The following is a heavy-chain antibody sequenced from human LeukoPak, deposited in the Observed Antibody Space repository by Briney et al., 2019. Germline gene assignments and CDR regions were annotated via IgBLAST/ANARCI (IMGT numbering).Heavy chain of an antibody. CDR2: IRYDGSNK. J-gene: IGHJ6*03. D-gene: IGHD1-26*01. CDR1: GFTFSSYG. CDR3: AKIFGGSYYYYYMDV. V-gene: IGHV3-30*02. Sequence: GGSLRLSCAASGFTFSSYGMHWVRQAPGKGLEWVAFIRYDGSNKYYADSVKGRFTISRDNSKNTLYLQMNSLRAEDTAVYYCAKIFGGSYYYYYMDVWGKGTTVTVSS.